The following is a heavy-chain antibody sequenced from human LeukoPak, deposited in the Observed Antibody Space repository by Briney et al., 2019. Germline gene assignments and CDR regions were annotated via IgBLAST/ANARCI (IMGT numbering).Heavy chain of an antibody. J-gene: IGHJ4*02. CDR1: GGSISSYY. CDR2: IYYSGST. CDR3: ARVGYSGYDIDY. Sequence: SETLSLTCTVSGGSISSYYWSWIRQPPGQGLEWIGYIYYSGSTKYNPSLKSRVIISVDTSKNQFSLKLSSVTAADTAVYYCARVGYSGYDIDYWGQGTLVTVSS. D-gene: IGHD5-12*01. V-gene: IGHV4-59*01.